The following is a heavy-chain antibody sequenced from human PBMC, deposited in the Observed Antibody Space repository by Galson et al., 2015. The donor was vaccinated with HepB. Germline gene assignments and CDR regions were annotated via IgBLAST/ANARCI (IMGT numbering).Heavy chain of an antibody. J-gene: IGHJ5*02. CDR2: IWYDGSNK. Sequence: SLRLSCAASGFTFSSYGMHWVRQAPGKGLEWVAVIWYDGSNKYYADSVKGRFTISRDNSKNTLYLQMNSLRAEDTAMYYCASSSVAGTQFDPWGQGTLVTVSS. CDR3: ASSSVAGTQFDP. V-gene: IGHV3-33*01. CDR1: GFTFSSYG. D-gene: IGHD6-19*01.